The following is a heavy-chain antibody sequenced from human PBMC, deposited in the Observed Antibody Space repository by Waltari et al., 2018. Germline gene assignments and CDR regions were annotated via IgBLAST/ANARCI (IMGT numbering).Heavy chain of an antibody. CDR2: ISWDGGST. J-gene: IGHJ6*02. CDR3: AKDYCSGGSCRTPGQYYYYGMDV. D-gene: IGHD2-15*01. CDR1: GFTFDDYT. V-gene: IGHV3-43*01. Sequence: EVQLVESGGVVVQPGGSLRLSCAASGFTFDDYTMHWVRQAPGKGLEWVSLISWDGGSTYYADSVKGRFTISRDNSKNSLYLQMNSLRTEDTALYYCAKDYCSGGSCRTPGQYYYYGMDVWGQGTTVIVSS.